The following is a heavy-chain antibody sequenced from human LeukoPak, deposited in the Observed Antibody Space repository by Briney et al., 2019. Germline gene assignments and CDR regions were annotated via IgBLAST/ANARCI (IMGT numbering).Heavy chain of an antibody. CDR3: ARGGYCSSTSCYECSGSYYSY. Sequence: GGSLRLSCAASGFTVHSNYMSWVRQAPGKGLEWVSVIYSCGSTYYADSVKGRFTISRDNSKNTLYLQMNSLRAEDTAVYYCARGGYCSSTSCYECSGSYYSYWGQGTLVTVSS. D-gene: IGHD2-2*03. CDR2: IYSCGST. CDR1: GFTVHSNY. J-gene: IGHJ4*02. V-gene: IGHV3-66*01.